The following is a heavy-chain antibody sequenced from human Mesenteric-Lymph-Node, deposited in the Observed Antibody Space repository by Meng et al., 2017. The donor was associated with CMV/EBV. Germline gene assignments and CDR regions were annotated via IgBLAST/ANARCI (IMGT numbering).Heavy chain of an antibody. V-gene: IGHV4-34*01. Sequence: HVHSPQWSLRRLKPSQTLSLTCALYVGSCSSYYWSRIRHPPGKGLEWIGEIKHSGCTNYNPSLKSLVTISVDTSKNQFSLKLSSVTAADTAVYYCARHQRWLKSEGGFNYWGQGTLVTVSS. J-gene: IGHJ4*02. D-gene: IGHD4-23*01. CDR1: VGSCSSYY. CDR3: ARHQRWLKSEGGFNY. CDR2: IKHSGCT.